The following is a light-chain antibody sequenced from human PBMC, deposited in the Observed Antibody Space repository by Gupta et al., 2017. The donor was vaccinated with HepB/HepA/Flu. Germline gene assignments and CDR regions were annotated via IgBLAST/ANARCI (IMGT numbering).Light chain of an antibody. V-gene: IGLV1-40*01. Sequence: QSVLTQPPSVSGAPGQRVTISCTGTSSNIGSVYDVHWYQQLPATAPKLLSYANNNRPSGVPDRFAGSKSGTSASLAITGLQAEDEAVYYCQSYDRSLRGSLFGGGTKLTVL. CDR1: SSNIGSVYD. CDR3: QSYDRSLRGSL. J-gene: IGLJ3*02. CDR2: ANN.